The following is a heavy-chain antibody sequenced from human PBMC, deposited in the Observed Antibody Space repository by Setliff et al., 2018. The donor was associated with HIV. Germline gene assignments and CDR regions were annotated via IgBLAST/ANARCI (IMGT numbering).Heavy chain of an antibody. D-gene: IGHD3-22*01. Sequence: SETLSLTCTVSGGSISSSSYYWGWIRQPPGKGLEWIESIYYSGSTYYNPSLKSRVTISVDTSKNQFSLKLSSVTAADTAVYYCARDPVITMMVGPKFYFDYWGQGILVTVSS. V-gene: IGHV4-39*07. CDR3: ARDPVITMMVGPKFYFDY. CDR1: GGSISSSSYY. CDR2: IYYSGST. J-gene: IGHJ4*02.